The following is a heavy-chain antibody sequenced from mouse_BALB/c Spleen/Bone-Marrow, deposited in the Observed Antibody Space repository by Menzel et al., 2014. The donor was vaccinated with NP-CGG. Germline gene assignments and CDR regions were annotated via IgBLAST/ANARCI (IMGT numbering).Heavy chain of an antibody. Sequence: ESGPGLVKPSQSLSLTCSVTGYSITSGYYWNWIRQFPGNKLEWMGYISYDGSNNYNPSLKNRISITRDTSKNQFFLKLNSVTTEDTATYYCARWFLHYYAMDYWGQGTSVTVSS. V-gene: IGHV3-6*02. J-gene: IGHJ4*01. CDR1: GYSITSGYY. CDR2: ISYDGSN. D-gene: IGHD2-2*01. CDR3: ARWFLHYYAMDY.